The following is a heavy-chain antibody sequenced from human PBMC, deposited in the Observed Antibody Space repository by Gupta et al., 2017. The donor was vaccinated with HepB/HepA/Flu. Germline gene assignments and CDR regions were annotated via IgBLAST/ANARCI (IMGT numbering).Heavy chain of an antibody. CDR2: ISYDGSNK. J-gene: IGHJ3*02. CDR1: GFTFSSYG. V-gene: IGHV3-30*18. D-gene: IGHD6-19*01. Sequence: QVQLVESGGGVVQPGRSLRLSCAASGFTFSSYGMHWVRQAPGKGLEWVAVISYDGSNKYYADSVKGRFTISRDNSKNTLYLQMNSLRAEDTAVYYCAKDYSSGTRGAFDIWGQGTMVTVSS. CDR3: AKDYSSGTRGAFDI.